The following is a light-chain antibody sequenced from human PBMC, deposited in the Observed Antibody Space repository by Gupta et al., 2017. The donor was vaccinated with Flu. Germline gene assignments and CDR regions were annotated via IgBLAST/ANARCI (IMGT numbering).Light chain of an antibody. CDR3: CSSAGSTQWA. CDR2: EDT. Sequence: QTALPQPSSVSASPGQSITTSCGGTSSDVTNYNDVSWYQQHTDKAPKLLMYEDTTRPSGVSVRFSSAKSCNTASLTISGLQTEDEGDYYCCSSAGSTQWAFGGGTKLTVL. V-gene: IGLV2-23*01. CDR1: SSDVTNYND. J-gene: IGLJ3*02.